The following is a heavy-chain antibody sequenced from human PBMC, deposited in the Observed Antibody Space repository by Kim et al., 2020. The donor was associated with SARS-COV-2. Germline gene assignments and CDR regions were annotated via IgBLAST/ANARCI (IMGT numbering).Heavy chain of an antibody. Sequence: GGSLRLSCAASGFSLGDYWMNWVSQAPGKGLEWVANIKQDGTDKHYVDSVKGRFTISRDNAKNSLYLQMNSLRAEVTAVYYCAGWTSTSYYWGQGTLVTVSS. CDR2: IKQDGTDK. D-gene: IGHD2-2*01. V-gene: IGHV3-7*01. J-gene: IGHJ4*02. CDR3: AGWTSTSYY. CDR1: GFSLGDYW.